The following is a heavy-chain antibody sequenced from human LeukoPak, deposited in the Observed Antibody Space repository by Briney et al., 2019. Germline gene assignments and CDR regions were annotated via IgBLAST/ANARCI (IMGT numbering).Heavy chain of an antibody. Sequence: SETLSLTRAVSGGSISSGDYYWSWIRQPPGKGLEWIGYIYYSGSTYYNPSLKSRVTISVDTSKNQFSLKLSSVTAADTAVYYCARELDYYDSSGALDYWGQGTLVTVSS. CDR2: IYYSGST. CDR1: GGSISSGDYY. CDR3: ARELDYYDSSGALDY. D-gene: IGHD3-22*01. J-gene: IGHJ4*02. V-gene: IGHV4-30-4*01.